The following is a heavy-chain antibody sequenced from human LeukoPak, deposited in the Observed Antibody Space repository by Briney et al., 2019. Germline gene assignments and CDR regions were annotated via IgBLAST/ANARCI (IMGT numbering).Heavy chain of an antibody. J-gene: IGHJ4*02. Sequence: KPVGSPRLSCAASGFTFSNAWMSWVRQAPGKGLEYIGRIRSKTDGGTTDYNAPVKGRFSISRDDSRNTLYLQLHSLKTEDTGVYYCTTDVADTAYSGSYFDYWGQGTLVTVSS. CDR2: IRSKTDGGTT. CDR1: GFTFSNAW. CDR3: TTDVADTAYSGSYFDY. V-gene: IGHV3-15*01. D-gene: IGHD1-26*01.